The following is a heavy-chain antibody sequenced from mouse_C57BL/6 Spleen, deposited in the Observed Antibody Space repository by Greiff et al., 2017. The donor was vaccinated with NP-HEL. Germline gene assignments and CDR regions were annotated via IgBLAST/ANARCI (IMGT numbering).Heavy chain of an antibody. D-gene: IGHD2-4*01. CDR2: INPNNGGT. CDR1: GYTFTDYN. J-gene: IGHJ3*01. Sequence: EVKLMESGPELVKPGASVKIPCKASGYTFTDYNMDWVKQSHGKSLEWIGDINPNNGGTIYNQKFKGKATLTVDKSSSTAYMELRSLTSEDTAVYYCARKGDDYDGFAYWGQGTLVTVSS. V-gene: IGHV1-18*01. CDR3: ARKGDDYDGFAY.